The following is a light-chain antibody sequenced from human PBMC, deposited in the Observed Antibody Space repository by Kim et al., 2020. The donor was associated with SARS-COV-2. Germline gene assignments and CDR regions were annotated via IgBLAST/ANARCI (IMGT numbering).Light chain of an antibody. CDR3: QQSYSTPLT. J-gene: IGKJ4*01. CDR2: LTS. V-gene: IGKV1-39*01. Sequence: ASVGDRVTITCRASQTINNYLNWYQQNPGKAPKLLIYLTSSLQSGVPSRFSGSGFGTDFSLTISNLQPEDFAIYYCQQSYSTPLTFGGGTKVDIK. CDR1: QTINNY.